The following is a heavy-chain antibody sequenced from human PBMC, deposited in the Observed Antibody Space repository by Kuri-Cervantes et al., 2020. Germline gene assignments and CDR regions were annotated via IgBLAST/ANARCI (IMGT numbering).Heavy chain of an antibody. CDR3: ARIRVNYYDSSGYYSDY. J-gene: IGHJ4*02. V-gene: IGHV2-26*01. D-gene: IGHD3-22*01. CDR2: IFSNDEK. Sequence: SGPTLVKPTETLTLTCTVSGFSLSNARMGVSWIRQPPGKALEWLAHIFSNDEKSYSTSLKTRLTISKDTSKNQVVLTMTNMDPVDTATYYCARIRVNYYDSSGYYSDYWGQGTLVTVSS. CDR1: GFSLSNARMG.